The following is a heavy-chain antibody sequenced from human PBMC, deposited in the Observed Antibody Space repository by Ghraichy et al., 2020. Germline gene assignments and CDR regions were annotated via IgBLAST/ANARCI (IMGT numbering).Heavy chain of an antibody. CDR3: ARHLWALDAFDI. CDR2: IYYSGRT. Sequence: SETLSLTCTVSGGSISSYYWSWIRQPPGKGLEWIGYIYYSGRTNYNPSLKSRITISVDTSKNQFSLKLSSVTAADTAVYYCARHLWALDAFDIWGQGTMVTVSS. CDR1: GGSISSYY. D-gene: IGHD3-10*01. J-gene: IGHJ3*02. V-gene: IGHV4-59*08.